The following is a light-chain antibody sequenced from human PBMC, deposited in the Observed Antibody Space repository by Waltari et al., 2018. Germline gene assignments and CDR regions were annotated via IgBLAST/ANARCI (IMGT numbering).Light chain of an antibody. J-gene: IGLJ3*02. Sequence: QVVLTQAPSASASLGPSVKFTCTLSSGYSDYTIAWHQQRPDRGPRYLIKVNRDGRHIKGDGIPDRFSGSSSGHERYLTIFSLQCDDAADYYCQAWGTGTKRMCGRGTKLAVL. V-gene: IGLV4-69*01. CDR1: SGYSDYT. CDR2: VNRDGRH. CDR3: QAWGTGTKRM.